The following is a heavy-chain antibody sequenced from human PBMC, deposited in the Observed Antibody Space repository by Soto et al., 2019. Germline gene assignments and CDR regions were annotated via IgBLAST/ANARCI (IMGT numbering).Heavy chain of an antibody. J-gene: IGHJ5*02. Sequence: VQLQESGPGLVKPSQTLSLTCTVSGGSITSGGYYWSWIRKNPGKGLEWIVYIYYSGNTYYIPSLKSPVTISEDTSKNQFSLKLSSVTAADTAVYFCARGGPSTGPAWFDPWGQGTLVTVSS. CDR2: IYYSGNT. CDR1: GGSITSGGYY. V-gene: IGHV4-31*01. CDR3: ARGGPSTGPAWFDP.